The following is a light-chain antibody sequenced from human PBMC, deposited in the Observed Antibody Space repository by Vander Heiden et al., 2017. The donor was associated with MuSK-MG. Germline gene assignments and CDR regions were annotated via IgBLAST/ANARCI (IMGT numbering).Light chain of an antibody. CDR2: DAS. Sequence: DIQMTQSPSTLSPSVGDRVTITRRASQSISRRLAWYQQKPGKAPKLLIYDASGLESGVPSSFSGSGSGTEFTLTISSLQPDDFATYYCQQYNSYSTFGQGTKLEIK. V-gene: IGKV1-5*01. J-gene: IGKJ2*01. CDR1: QSISRR. CDR3: QQYNSYST.